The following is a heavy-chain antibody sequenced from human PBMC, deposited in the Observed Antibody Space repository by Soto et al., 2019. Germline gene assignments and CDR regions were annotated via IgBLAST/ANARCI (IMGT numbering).Heavy chain of an antibody. V-gene: IGHV3-23*01. J-gene: IGHJ1*01. CDR2: ISGSGGST. Sequence: GGSLRLSCAASGFTFSSYAMSWVRPAPGKGLEWVSTISGSGGSTYYADSVKGRFTISRDTSKNTLYLQMSSLRPEDTAVYYCVKASYTSSWYAQHWGQGTLVTVSS. CDR1: GFTFSSYA. D-gene: IGHD6-13*01. CDR3: VKASYTSSWYAQH.